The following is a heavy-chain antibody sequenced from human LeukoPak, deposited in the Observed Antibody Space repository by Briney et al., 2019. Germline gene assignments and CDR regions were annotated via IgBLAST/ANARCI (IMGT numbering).Heavy chain of an antibody. J-gene: IGHJ4*02. CDR3: ARGAFDYPGRDYFDY. CDR1: GFTFSSNA. V-gene: IGHV3-21*06. CDR2: IRGSTGDT. Sequence: GGSLRLSCSASGFTFSSNAMAWVRQAPGKGLEWVSAIRGSTGDTYYADSVKGRFTISRDNAKNSLHLQMKGLRVEDTAVYYCARGAFDYPGRDYFDYWGQGTLVTVSS. D-gene: IGHD3-9*01.